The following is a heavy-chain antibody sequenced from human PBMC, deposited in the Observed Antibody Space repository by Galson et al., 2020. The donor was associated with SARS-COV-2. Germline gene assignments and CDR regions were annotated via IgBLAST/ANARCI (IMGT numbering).Heavy chain of an antibody. CDR3: ARKEYFYYYMDV. J-gene: IGHJ6*03. Sequence: GESLKISCTASGFTFNHYGMHWVRQAPGKGLEWVAVIWYNGSNEKYADSVKGRFTISRDNSKNTVYIEMNSLRAEDTAVYFCARKEYFYYYMDVWGQGTTVTVSS. CDR1: GFTFNHYG. V-gene: IGHV3-33*03. CDR2: IWYNGSNE.